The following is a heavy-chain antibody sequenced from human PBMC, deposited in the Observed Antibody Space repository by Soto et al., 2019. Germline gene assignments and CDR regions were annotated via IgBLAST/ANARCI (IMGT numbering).Heavy chain of an antibody. CDR3: ASEGGWDFSGYYYAD. Sequence: ASVKVSCKTSGYTFTSYGISWVRQPPGQGLEWMGCISAYNGNTNYAQKLQGRVTMTTDTSTSTAYMELRSLRSDDTAVYYCASEGGWDFSGYYYADWGQGTLVTVSS. V-gene: IGHV1-18*01. CDR2: ISAYNGNT. J-gene: IGHJ4*02. D-gene: IGHD3-22*01. CDR1: GYTFTSYG.